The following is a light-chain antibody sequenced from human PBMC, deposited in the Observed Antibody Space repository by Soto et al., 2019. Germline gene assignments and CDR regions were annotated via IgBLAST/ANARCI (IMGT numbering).Light chain of an antibody. V-gene: IGKV3-20*01. CDR2: GAA. J-gene: IGKJ2*01. Sequence: EIVLTQSPGTLSLSPGERATLSCRASQSVSSNYLALYQQKFGQAPRLLIYGAASRATGIPHWFSGSGSGREFTLTISRLEPQDFAVYYCQQHGSSPPYTFGQGTKLEIK. CDR1: QSVSSNY. CDR3: QQHGSSPPYT.